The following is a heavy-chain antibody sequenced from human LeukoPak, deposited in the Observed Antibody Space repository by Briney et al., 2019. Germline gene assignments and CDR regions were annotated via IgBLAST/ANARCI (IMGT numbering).Heavy chain of an antibody. D-gene: IGHD1-14*01. V-gene: IGHV3-74*01. CDR2: NADGSTA. J-gene: IGHJ3*01. CDR3: VVVVEPPDSDGFDV. CDR1: GFTFGNSW. Sequence: GGSLRLSCAASGFTFGNSWVHWVRQARGKGLVWVSLNADGSTATYADSVKGRFTISRDNARNTLSLQMNSLTIEDTAVYYCVVVVEPPDSDGFDVWGQGTMITVSS.